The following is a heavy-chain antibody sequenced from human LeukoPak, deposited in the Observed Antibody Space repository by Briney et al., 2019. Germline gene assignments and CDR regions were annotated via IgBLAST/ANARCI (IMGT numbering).Heavy chain of an antibody. CDR3: ASYCSSTSCYTRFDY. J-gene: IGHJ4*02. D-gene: IGHD2-2*02. CDR2: IYYSGST. CDR1: GASISSYY. V-gene: IGHV4-59*01. Sequence: SETLSLTCTVSGASISSYYWSWIRQPPGKGLEWIGYIYYSGSTNYNPSLKSRVTISVDTSKNQFSLKLSSVTAADTAVYYCASYCSSTSCYTRFDYWGQGTLVTVSS.